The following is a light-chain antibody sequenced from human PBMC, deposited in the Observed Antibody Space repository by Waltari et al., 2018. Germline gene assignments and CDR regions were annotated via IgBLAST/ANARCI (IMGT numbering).Light chain of an antibody. CDR2: LDSDGSH. V-gene: IGLV4-69*01. J-gene: IGLJ2*01. CDR1: SGHTRYA. Sequence: QLVLTQPPSASASLGASVKLTCTLNSGHTRYAIAWHQQQPEKGPRFLMKLDSDGSHPKGDGIPDRFSGSSSGAERHRILSSLQSEDEADYYCQSWDTGINVFGGGTKLTVL. CDR3: QSWDTGINV.